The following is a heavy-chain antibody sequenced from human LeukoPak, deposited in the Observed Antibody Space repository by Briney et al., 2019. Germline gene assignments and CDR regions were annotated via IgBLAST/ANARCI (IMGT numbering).Heavy chain of an antibody. CDR3: ARGRTGTAWNWFDP. J-gene: IGHJ5*02. V-gene: IGHV3-48*01. D-gene: IGHD1-1*01. CDR2: ISGSSSTI. Sequence: GGSLRLSCAASGFSFSTYWLSWVRQAPGKGLEWVSYISGSSSTIYYVDSVKGRFTISRDNANNSVYLQMNNLRAEDTAVYYCARGRTGTAWNWFDPWGQGTLVTVSS. CDR1: GFSFSTYW.